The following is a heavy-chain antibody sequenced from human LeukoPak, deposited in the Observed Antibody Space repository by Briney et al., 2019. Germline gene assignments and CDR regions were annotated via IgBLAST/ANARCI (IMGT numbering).Heavy chain of an antibody. CDR3: ARQEYCSGGSCYTWFDS. V-gene: IGHV5-51*01. Sequence: GESLKISCKGSGYSFTNSWIGWVRLMPGKGLEWMGIIYPADSDTRYSPSFQGQVTISADKSINTAYLQWSSLKASDTAMYYCARQEYCSGGSCYTWFDSWGQGTLVTVSS. D-gene: IGHD2-15*01. CDR2: IYPADSDT. CDR1: GYSFTNSW. J-gene: IGHJ5*01.